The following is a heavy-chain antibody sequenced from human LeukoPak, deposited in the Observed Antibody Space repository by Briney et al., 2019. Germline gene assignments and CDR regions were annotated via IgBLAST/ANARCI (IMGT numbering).Heavy chain of an antibody. D-gene: IGHD6-6*01. Sequence: ASVKVSCKASGCTFTDYYMHWVRQAPGQGLEWMGWINPDSGVTNYPQKFQGRVTMTRDTSISTAYMELSRLRSDDTAVYYCARDIAALNWFDPWGQGTLVTVSS. CDR3: ARDIAALNWFDP. CDR2: INPDSGVT. CDR1: GCTFTDYY. V-gene: IGHV1-2*02. J-gene: IGHJ5*02.